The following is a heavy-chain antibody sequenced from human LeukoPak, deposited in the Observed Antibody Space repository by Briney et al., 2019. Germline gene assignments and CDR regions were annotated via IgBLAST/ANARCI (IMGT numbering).Heavy chain of an antibody. V-gene: IGHV3-15*07. D-gene: IGHD7-27*01. CDR2: LKSKLAGGTA. CDR3: AWGRAQHYAS. J-gene: IGHJ4*02. Sequence: GGSLRLSCAVSGLTVSDVWMNWVRQSAGRGLEWVGRLKSKLAGGTADSAAPVKGRFTISRDDSRNTVDLQTNGLTVQDTALYYCAWGRAQHYASWGQGPLVTVSS. CDR1: GLTVSDVW.